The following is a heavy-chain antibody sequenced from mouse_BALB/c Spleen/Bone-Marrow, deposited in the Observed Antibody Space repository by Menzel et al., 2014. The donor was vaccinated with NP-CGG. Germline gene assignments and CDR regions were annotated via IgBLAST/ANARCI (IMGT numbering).Heavy chain of an antibody. J-gene: IGHJ3*01. D-gene: IGHD1-1*02. CDR2: INPSTGYT. V-gene: IGHV1-7*01. CDR3: ARGGFAGAWFAY. Sequence: VQLQQPGAELAKPGASVKMSCKASGYTFTSYWMHWVKQRPGQGLEWIGYINPSTGYTEYNQKFKDKATSTADKSSSTAYMQLSSLTSEDSAVYYCARGGFAGAWFAYWGQGTLVTVSA. CDR1: GYTFTSYW.